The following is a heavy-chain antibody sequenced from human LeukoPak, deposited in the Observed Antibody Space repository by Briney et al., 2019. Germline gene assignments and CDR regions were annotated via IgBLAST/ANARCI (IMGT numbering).Heavy chain of an antibody. CDR2: TYYRSKWYN. Sequence: SQTLSLTCAISGDSVSSNSAAWNWIRQSPSRGLEWLGRTYYRSKWYNDYAVSVKSRITINPDTSKNQFSLQLNSVTPEDTAVYYCARDRLYYDILTGSCYYYYMDVWGKGTTVTISS. CDR1: GDSVSSNSAA. J-gene: IGHJ6*03. V-gene: IGHV6-1*01. CDR3: ARDRLYYDILTGSCYYYYMDV. D-gene: IGHD3-9*01.